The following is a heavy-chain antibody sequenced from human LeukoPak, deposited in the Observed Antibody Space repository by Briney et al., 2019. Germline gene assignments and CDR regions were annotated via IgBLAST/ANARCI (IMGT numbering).Heavy chain of an antibody. V-gene: IGHV3-48*04. CDR3: AAAGTWANCYYYGMDV. CDR2: ISSSSSTI. Sequence: GGSLRLSCAASGFTFSSYSMNWVRQAPGKGLEWVSYISSSSSTIYYADSVKGRFTISRDNAKNSLYLQMNSLRAEDTAVYYCAAAGTWANCYYYGMDVWGQGTTVTVSS. CDR1: GFTFSSYS. D-gene: IGHD6-13*01. J-gene: IGHJ6*02.